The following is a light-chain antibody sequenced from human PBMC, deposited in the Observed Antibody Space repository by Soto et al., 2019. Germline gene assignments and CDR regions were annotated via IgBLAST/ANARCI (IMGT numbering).Light chain of an antibody. V-gene: IGKV1-5*01. CDR1: QSIDNW. Sequence: DIQMTQSPSFVSASVGDRVTITCRASQSIDNWLAWYQQKPGKAPKLLIYDASTLESGVSSGFSGSGSGTDFTLTISSLQPEDFATYYCQQSYSTPLTFGPGTKVDIK. CDR3: QQSYSTPLT. J-gene: IGKJ3*01. CDR2: DAS.